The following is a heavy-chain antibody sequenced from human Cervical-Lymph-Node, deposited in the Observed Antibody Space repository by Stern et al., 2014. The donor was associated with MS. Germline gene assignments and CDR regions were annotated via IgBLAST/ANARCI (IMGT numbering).Heavy chain of an antibody. CDR1: GDSIISGIHY. CDR2: IYYDGTS. Sequence: QVPLQESGPGVLKPSQTLSLTCTVSGDSIISGIHYWTWVRQRPGKGPAWIGHIYYDGTSSLTPSLESRPTMSIDTSTNQFSLTLTSVTAADTAVYFCARMGSAAGGMDSWGQGTLATVSS. D-gene: IGHD3-10*01. V-gene: IGHV4-31*03. J-gene: IGHJ4*02. CDR3: ARMGSAAGGMDS.